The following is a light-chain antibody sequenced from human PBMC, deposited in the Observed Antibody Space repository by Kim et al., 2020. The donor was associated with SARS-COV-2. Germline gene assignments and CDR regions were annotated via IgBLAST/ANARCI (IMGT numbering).Light chain of an antibody. CDR2: QDT. J-gene: IGLJ3*02. Sequence: SYELTQPPSVSVSPGRTATITCSGDKLSETYAAWYQQKSGQSPILVIYQDTKRPSGIPERFSGSNSGNTATLTIRGTQTVDEADYYCHAWDRDTAVFGGG. CDR1: KLSETY. CDR3: HAWDRDTAV. V-gene: IGLV3-1*01.